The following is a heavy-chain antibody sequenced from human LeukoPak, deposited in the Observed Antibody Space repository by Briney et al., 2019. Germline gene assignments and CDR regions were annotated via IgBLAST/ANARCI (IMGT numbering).Heavy chain of an antibody. CDR1: GGTFSSYA. Sequence: SVKVSCKASGGTFSSYAISWVRQAPGQGLEWMGGIIPIFGTANYAQKFQGRVTITADESTSTAYMELSSLRSEDTAVYYCARPDRKYSGYDFGFDYWGQGTLVSVSS. CDR2: IIPIFGTA. CDR3: ARPDRKYSGYDFGFDY. D-gene: IGHD5-12*01. V-gene: IGHV1-69*13. J-gene: IGHJ4*02.